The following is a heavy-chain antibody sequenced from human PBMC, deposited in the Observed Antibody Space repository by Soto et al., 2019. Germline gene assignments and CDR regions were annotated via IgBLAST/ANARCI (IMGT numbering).Heavy chain of an antibody. Sequence: GGSLRLSCAASGFTFSSYAMHWVRQAPGKGLEWVAVISYDGSNKYYADSVKGRFTISRDNSKNTLYLQMNSLRAEDTAVYYCAREPYYYDSSGYYHGSLYYYYGMDVWGQGTIVTVS. CDR3: AREPYYYDSSGYYHGSLYYYYGMDV. J-gene: IGHJ6*02. V-gene: IGHV3-30-3*01. CDR1: GFTFSSYA. CDR2: ISYDGSNK. D-gene: IGHD3-22*01.